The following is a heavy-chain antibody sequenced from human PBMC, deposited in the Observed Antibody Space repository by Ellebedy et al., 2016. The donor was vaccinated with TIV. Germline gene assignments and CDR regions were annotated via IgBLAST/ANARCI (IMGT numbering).Heavy chain of an antibody. D-gene: IGHD6-25*01. V-gene: IGHV3-23*01. CDR3: ARDKYSSAFFYGLDI. CDR1: GFSFSRSP. Sequence: GESLKISXAASGFSFSRSPMSWVRQAPGKGLEWVSGISWNSADIRYADSVKGRFTTSRDKSKSTLFLEMHNLRPEDTAIYYCARDKYSSAFFYGLDIWGQGTTVTVSS. CDR2: ISWNSADI. J-gene: IGHJ6*02.